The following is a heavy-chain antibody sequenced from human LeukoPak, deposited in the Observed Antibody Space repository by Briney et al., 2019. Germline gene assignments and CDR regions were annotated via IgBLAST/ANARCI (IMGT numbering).Heavy chain of an antibody. CDR2: TYYRSKCYN. CDR1: GDSVTSNSAA. D-gene: IGHD3-16*01. CDR3: AREGAHDAFDI. V-gene: IGHV6-1*01. Sequence: SQTLSLTCAISGDSVTSNSAAWIWIRQSPARGLEWLGRTYYRSKCYNDYAVSVKSRITINPDTSKNQFSLQLNSVTPEDTAVYYCAREGAHDAFDIWGQGTMVTVSS. J-gene: IGHJ3*02.